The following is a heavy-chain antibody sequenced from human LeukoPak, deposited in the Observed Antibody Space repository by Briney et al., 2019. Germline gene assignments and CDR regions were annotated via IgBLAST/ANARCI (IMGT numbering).Heavy chain of an antibody. Sequence: PGESLKISCKGSGYSFTTYWIGWVRQMPGKGLEWMAIIYPDDSDTRYSPSFQGQVTISADKSISTAYLQWSSLKASDTAMYYCARLIGRPGYYYGSGSQRSYFQNWGQGTLVTVSS. D-gene: IGHD3-10*01. CDR2: IYPDDSDT. J-gene: IGHJ1*01. CDR3: ARLIGRPGYYYGSGSQRSYFQN. V-gene: IGHV5-51*01. CDR1: GYSFTTYW.